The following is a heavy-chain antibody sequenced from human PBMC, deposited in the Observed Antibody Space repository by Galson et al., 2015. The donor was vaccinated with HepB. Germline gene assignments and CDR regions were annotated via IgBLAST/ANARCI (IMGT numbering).Heavy chain of an antibody. J-gene: IGHJ4*02. CDR1: GFSLNTSGVG. D-gene: IGHD5-18*01. CDR2: IYWDDDK. V-gene: IGHV2-5*02. Sequence: PALVKPTQTLTLTCTFSGFSLNTSGVGVGWIRQPPGKALEWLALIYWDDDKAHSPSLKNRLTITKDTSRNQVVLTMTDMDPVDTATYYCAHYGYSPLVTFFDFWGQGARVTVSS. CDR3: AHYGYSPLVTFFDF.